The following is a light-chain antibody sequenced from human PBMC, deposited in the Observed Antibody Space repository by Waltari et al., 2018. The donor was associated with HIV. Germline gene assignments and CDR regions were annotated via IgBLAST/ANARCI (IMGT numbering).Light chain of an antibody. CDR1: QSVLYSSKNKNS. J-gene: IGKJ2*01. CDR3: QQYYSTPYT. Sequence: DIVMTQSPDSLAVSLGERATINCKSSQSVLYSSKNKNSLAWYRQKPGQPPTLLIYWASTRNSGVPDRFSGSGSGTDFTLTISSLQAEDVAVYYCQQYYSTPYTFGQGTKLGIK. V-gene: IGKV4-1*01. CDR2: WAS.